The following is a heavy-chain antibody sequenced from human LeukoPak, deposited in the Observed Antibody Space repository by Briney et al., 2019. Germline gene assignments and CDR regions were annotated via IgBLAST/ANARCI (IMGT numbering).Heavy chain of an antibody. CDR1: GGSISSYY. CDR2: IYTSGST. Sequence: SETLSLTCTVSGGSISSYYWSWIRQPAGKGLEWIGRIYTSGSTYYNPSLKSRVTISVDTSKNQFSLKLSSVTAADTAVYYCARDLGIAAAAPLDSWGQGTLVTVSS. J-gene: IGHJ4*02. CDR3: ARDLGIAAAAPLDS. D-gene: IGHD6-13*01. V-gene: IGHV4-4*07.